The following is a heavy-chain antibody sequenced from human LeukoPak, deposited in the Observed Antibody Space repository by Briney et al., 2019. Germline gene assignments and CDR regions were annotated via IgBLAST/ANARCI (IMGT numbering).Heavy chain of an antibody. CDR3: AKDSPRISVTGVEYFDH. V-gene: IGHV3-23*01. CDR1: GFTFSSYA. CDR2: ISGSGGST. J-gene: IGHJ1*01. D-gene: IGHD4-11*01. Sequence: GGSLRLSCAASGFTFSSYAMSWVRQAPGKGLEWVSAISGSGGSTYYADSVKGRFTISRDDSKNTLYLQMNSLRAEDTAVYYCAKDSPRISVTGVEYFDHWGQGTLVTVSS.